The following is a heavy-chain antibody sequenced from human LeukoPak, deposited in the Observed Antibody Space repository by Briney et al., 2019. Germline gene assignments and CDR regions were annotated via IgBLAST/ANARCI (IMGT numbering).Heavy chain of an antibody. CDR3: ARVEDDYGDYYFGMDV. D-gene: IGHD4-17*01. Sequence: QPGGSLRLSCAASGFTFSSYEMNWVRQAPGKGLEWASYISNIDTTTHYADSVKGRFTISRDNAQNSLYLQMSSLRAEDTAVYYCARVEDDYGDYYFGMDVWGQGTTVTVSS. V-gene: IGHV3-48*03. J-gene: IGHJ6*02. CDR1: GFTFSSYE. CDR2: ISNIDTTT.